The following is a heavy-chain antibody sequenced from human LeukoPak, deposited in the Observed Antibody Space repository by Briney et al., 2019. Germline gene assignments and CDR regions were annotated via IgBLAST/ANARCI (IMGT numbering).Heavy chain of an antibody. V-gene: IGHV1-46*01. CDR2: FNPTGAST. J-gene: IGHJ3*02. Sequence: ASVKVSCKTSGYTFISYYIHWVRQAPGQGLEWMGIFNPTGASTSYAQKFQGRVTMTRDMYTTTVYMELRSLRSDDTAVYYCARADDSSGHYAPFDMWGQGTMVTVSS. CDR1: GYTFISYY. CDR3: ARADDSSGHYAPFDM. D-gene: IGHD3-22*01.